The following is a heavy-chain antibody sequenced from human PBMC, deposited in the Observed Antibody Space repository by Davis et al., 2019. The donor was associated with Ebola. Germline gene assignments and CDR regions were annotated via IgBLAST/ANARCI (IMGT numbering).Heavy chain of an antibody. CDR2: ISSSGSTI. J-gene: IGHJ6*02. CDR3: ARDKTAAGNSKVGYYGMDV. CDR1: GFTFSSYW. V-gene: IGHV3-48*04. Sequence: GESLKISCAASGFTFSSYWMSWVRQAPGKGLEWVSYISSSGSTIYYADSVKGRFTISRDNAKNSLYLQMNSLRAEDTAVYYCARDKTAAGNSKVGYYGMDVWGQGTTVTVSS. D-gene: IGHD6-13*01.